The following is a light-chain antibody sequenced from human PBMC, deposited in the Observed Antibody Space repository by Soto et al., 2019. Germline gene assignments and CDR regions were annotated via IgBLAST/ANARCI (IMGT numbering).Light chain of an antibody. J-gene: IGLJ2*01. CDR3: AACDYCLRGVV. Sequence: QSVLTQPPSASGSPGQRVTISCSGSSSNIGTNYAYWYQQLPGTAPKLLIYRTNQLPSGVPDRFSGSKSGTAASLASSGLRSEYEAEYYCAACDYCLRGVVFGGGTKLTVL. V-gene: IGLV1-47*01. CDR2: RTN. CDR1: SSNIGTNY.